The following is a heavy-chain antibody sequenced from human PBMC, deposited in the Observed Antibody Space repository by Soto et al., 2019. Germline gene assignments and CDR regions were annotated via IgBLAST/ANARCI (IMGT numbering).Heavy chain of an antibody. CDR2: IHDSGST. CDR3: ARSYGDFGWYFDL. J-gene: IGHJ2*01. Sequence: QVQLQESGPGLVKPSQTLSLTCTVSGGSISSGGYYWSWIRQNQGKGLEWIGYIHDSGSTDSNPPLKSRVTISVDPSKNQFSLKLSSVTAADTAVYYCARSYGDFGWYFDLWGRGTLVTVSS. CDR1: GGSISSGGYY. D-gene: IGHD4-17*01. V-gene: IGHV4-31*03.